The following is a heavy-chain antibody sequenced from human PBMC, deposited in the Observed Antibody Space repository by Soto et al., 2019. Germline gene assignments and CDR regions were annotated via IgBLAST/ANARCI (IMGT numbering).Heavy chain of an antibody. V-gene: IGHV3-21*01. CDR1: GFTFSSYS. CDR3: ERDSGSYYGVSNY. D-gene: IGHD1-26*01. J-gene: IGHJ4*02. Sequence: GSLRLSCAASGFTFSSYSMNWVRQAPGKGLEWVSSISSSSSSYIYYADSVKGRFTISRDNAKNSLYLQMNSLRAEDTAVYYCERDSGSYYGVSNYWGQGTLVTAPQ. CDR2: ISSSSSSYI.